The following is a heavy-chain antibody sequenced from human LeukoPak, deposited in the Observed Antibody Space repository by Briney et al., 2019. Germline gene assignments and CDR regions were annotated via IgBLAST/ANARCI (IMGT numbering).Heavy chain of an antibody. CDR1: GFTFSGHG. V-gene: IGHV3-30*02. CDR3: ARGDYYNSQYMDV. J-gene: IGHJ6*03. CDR2: TRYDGNEK. Sequence: GGSLRLSCAASGFTFSGHGMHWVRQAPGKGLEWVAFTRYDGNEKYYADSVKGRFTISRDNSKNTLHLQMNSLRAVDTAVYYCARGDYYNSQYMDVWGRGTTATVSS. D-gene: IGHD2-21*02.